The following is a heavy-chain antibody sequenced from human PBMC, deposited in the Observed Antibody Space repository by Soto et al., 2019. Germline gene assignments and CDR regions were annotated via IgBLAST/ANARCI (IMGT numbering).Heavy chain of an antibody. CDR3: AREHGMEQWLDPTPTDY. CDR2: IIPILGIA. V-gene: IGHV1-69*08. J-gene: IGHJ4*02. CDR1: GGTFSSYT. Sequence: QVQLVQSGAEVKKPGSSVKVSCKASGGTFSSYTISWVRQAPGQGLEWMGRIIPILGIANYAQKFQGRVTITADKSTSTAYMELSSLRSEDTAVYYCAREHGMEQWLDPTPTDYWGQGTLVTVSS. D-gene: IGHD6-19*01.